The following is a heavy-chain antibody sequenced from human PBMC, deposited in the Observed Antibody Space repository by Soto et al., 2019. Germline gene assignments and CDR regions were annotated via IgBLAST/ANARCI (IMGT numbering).Heavy chain of an antibody. D-gene: IGHD2-8*01. CDR3: ARERARSKLMVYAIRGGFDP. J-gene: IGHJ5*02. V-gene: IGHV3-30-3*01. CDR1: GFTFSSYA. Sequence: GGSLRLSCAASGFTFSSYAMHWVRQAPGKWLEWVAVISYDGSNKYYADSVKGRFTISRDNSKNTLYLQMNSLRAEDTAVYYCARERARSKLMVYAIRGGFDPWGQGXLVTVSS. CDR2: ISYDGSNK.